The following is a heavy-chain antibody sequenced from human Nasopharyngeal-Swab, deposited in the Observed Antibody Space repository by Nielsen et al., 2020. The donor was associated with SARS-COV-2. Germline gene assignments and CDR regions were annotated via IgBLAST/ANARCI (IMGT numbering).Heavy chain of an antibody. Sequence: GGSLRLSCAASGFTFSSYAMSWVRQPPGKGLEWVSAISGSGGSTYYADSVKGRFTISRDNSKNTLYLQMNSLRAEDTAVYYCAKEGSYYGSGSYYNAFGAFDIWGQGTMVTVSS. D-gene: IGHD3-10*01. CDR1: GFTFSSYA. V-gene: IGHV3-23*01. CDR2: ISGSGGST. CDR3: AKEGSYYGSGSYYNAFGAFDI. J-gene: IGHJ3*02.